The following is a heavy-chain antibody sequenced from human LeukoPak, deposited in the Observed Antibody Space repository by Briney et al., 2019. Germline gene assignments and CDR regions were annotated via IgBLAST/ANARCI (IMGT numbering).Heavy chain of an antibody. V-gene: IGHV3-30*01. Sequence: GRSLRLSCAASGFTFSSYAMHWVRQAPGKGLEWVAVISYDGSNKYYADSVKGRFTISRDNSKNTLYLQMNSLRAEDTAVYYCAARRLGELSFLDYWGQGTLVTVSS. CDR1: GFTFSSYA. J-gene: IGHJ4*02. D-gene: IGHD3-16*02. CDR3: AARRLGELSFLDY. CDR2: ISYDGSNK.